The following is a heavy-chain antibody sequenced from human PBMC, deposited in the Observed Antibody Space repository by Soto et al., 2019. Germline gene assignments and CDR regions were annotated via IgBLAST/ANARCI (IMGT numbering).Heavy chain of an antibody. CDR1: GDSISTYY. CDR3: ARDLVGLTHFDY. D-gene: IGHD2-8*02. J-gene: IGHJ4*02. CDR2: IYYLGRT. V-gene: IGHV4-59*01. Sequence: PSETLSLTCTVSGDSISTYYWNWVRQPLGKGLEWIGYIYYLGRTNYNPSLRSRVTMSLDTSKNQISLNLNSVTAADTAVYYCARDLVGLTHFDYWGQGILVT.